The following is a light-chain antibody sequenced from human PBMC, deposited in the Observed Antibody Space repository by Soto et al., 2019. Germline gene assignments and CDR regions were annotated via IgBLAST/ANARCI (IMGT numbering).Light chain of an antibody. J-gene: IGKJ3*01. CDR1: QSVRDN. V-gene: IGKV3-15*01. CDR3: QHYDSWPPL. CDR2: GAS. Sequence: EIVMTQSPTTLSVSPGEGATLSCRASQSVRDNLAWYQQKPGQAPRLLIYGASIRATGVPARFSGSGSGTEFTLTISSLQSEAFVVYYCQHYDSWPPLFGPGTKVDI.